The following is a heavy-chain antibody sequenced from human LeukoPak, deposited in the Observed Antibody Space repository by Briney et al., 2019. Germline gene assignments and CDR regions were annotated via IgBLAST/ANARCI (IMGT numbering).Heavy chain of an antibody. J-gene: IGHJ3*02. D-gene: IGHD5-24*01. CDR3: ARGGPGVDGYNYAFDI. V-gene: IGHV1-46*01. CDR1: GYTLTTYY. CDR2: INPSGGST. Sequence: ASVKVSCKASGYTLTTYYIHWVRQAPGQGLEWMGAINPSGGSTSYAQKFQGRVTMTRDTSTSTVYMELSSLRSEDTAVYYCARGGPGVDGYNYAFDIWGQGTRVTVSS.